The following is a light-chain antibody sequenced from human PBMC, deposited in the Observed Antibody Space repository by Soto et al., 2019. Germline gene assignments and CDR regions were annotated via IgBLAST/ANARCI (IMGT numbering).Light chain of an antibody. CDR3: QQRSNWPWT. J-gene: IGKJ1*01. CDR1: QSVDSY. V-gene: IGKV3-11*01. CDR2: DAS. Sequence: EIVLTQSPATLSLSPGERATLSCRASQSVDSYLAWYQQKPGQAPRLLIYDASNRATGIPARFSGSESGTDFTLTISSREPEDFALYYCQQRSNWPWTFGQGTNVEIK.